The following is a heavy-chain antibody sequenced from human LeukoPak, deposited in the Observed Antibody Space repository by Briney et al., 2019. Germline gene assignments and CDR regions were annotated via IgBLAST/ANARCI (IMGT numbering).Heavy chain of an antibody. Sequence: SETLSLTCTVSGGSISSYYWSWIRQPAGKGLEWVGRIYTSGSTNYNPSPKSRVTMSVDTSKNQFSLKLSSVTAADTAVYYCARDRYRGDYYDSSGHPPSYFDYWGQGTLVTVSS. V-gene: IGHV4-4*07. CDR1: GGSISSYY. CDR2: IYTSGST. J-gene: IGHJ4*02. CDR3: ARDRYRGDYYDSSGHPPSYFDY. D-gene: IGHD3-22*01.